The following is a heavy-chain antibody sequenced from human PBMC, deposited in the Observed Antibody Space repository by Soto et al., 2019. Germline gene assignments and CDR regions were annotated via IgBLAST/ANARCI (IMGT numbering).Heavy chain of an antibody. CDR3: ARESWQWLDD. CDR1: PSTFTNHG. V-gene: IGHV1-18*04. D-gene: IGHD6-13*01. CDR2: LSAHNGNT. J-gene: IGHJ5*02. Sequence: QIQLVQSGAEVKNPGPSVNASSKTPPSTFTNHGINWVRQAPGQGPEWLGWLSAHNGNTYYTKNLQGRVTMTTDASTTTAYMEMRSLRSDDTAFYYCARESWQWLDDWGQGTLVTVSS.